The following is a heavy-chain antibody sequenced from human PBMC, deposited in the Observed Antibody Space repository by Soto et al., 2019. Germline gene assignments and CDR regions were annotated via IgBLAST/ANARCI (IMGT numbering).Heavy chain of an antibody. J-gene: IGHJ4*02. V-gene: IGHV4-30-4*01. D-gene: IGHD1-7*01. CDR3: ATMGTPATGRYYFDY. CDR2: ISYGGST. Sequence: QVQLQESGPGLVKPSQTLSLTCTVSGGSISSGNYYWSWIRQPPGKGLEWIGFISYGGSTYYSASLKSRFTTSVDTSKNQFSLNLSFVTAADTAVYYCATMGTPATGRYYFDYWGQGTLVTVSS. CDR1: GGSISSGNYY.